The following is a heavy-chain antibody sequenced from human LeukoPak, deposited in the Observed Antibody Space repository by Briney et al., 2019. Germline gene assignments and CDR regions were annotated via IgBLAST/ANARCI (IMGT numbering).Heavy chain of an antibody. CDR1: GYSFTSYW. CDR3: ARSSMVRGVMVYVWFDY. Sequence: GESLKISCQGSGYSFTSYWIGWVRQMPGKGLEWMGIIYPGDSDTRYSPSFQGQVTISADKSISTAYLQWSSLKASDTAMYYCARSSMVRGVMVYVWFDYWGQGTLVTVSS. CDR2: IYPGDSDT. J-gene: IGHJ4*02. V-gene: IGHV5-51*01. D-gene: IGHD3-10*01.